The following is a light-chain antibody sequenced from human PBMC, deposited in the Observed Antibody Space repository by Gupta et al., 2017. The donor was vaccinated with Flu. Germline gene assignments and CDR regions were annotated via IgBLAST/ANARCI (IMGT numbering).Light chain of an antibody. CDR2: DDN. CDR1: DIGAKS. J-gene: IGLJ1*01. Sequence: SYVLTQPPSVSLAPGQTARISCGGNDIGAKSVHWYQQKPGQAPVLVVFDDNDRPSGIPERFSGSNSGNTATLTISRVEAGDEADYYCQVYDSSSDHQVFGTGTKVTVL. V-gene: IGLV3-21*02. CDR3: QVYDSSSDHQV.